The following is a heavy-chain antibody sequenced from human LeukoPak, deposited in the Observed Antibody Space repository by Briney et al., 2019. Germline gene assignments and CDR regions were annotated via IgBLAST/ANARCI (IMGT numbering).Heavy chain of an antibody. J-gene: IGHJ4*02. CDR1: GAPINSYS. CDR3: ARELPAQRWIDY. V-gene: IGHV4-4*07. Sequence: SETLSLTCSVSGAPINSYSWSWIRQPAGKGLEWIGRIFSGGSTNYHPSLKSRVTMSADTSKNQFSLRLNSMTAADTAVYYCARELPAQRWIDYWGQGTLVTVSS. CDR2: IFSGGST. D-gene: IGHD6-25*01.